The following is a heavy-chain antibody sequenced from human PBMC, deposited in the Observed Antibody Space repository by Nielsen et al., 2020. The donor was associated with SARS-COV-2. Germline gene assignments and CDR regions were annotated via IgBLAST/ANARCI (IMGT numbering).Heavy chain of an antibody. CDR1: GGSFPSAGSS. V-gene: IGHV4-31*03. D-gene: IGHD6-19*01. CDR2: RHYTGNT. Sequence: SDPLSPTCSVLGGSFPSAGSSYSCIRQHTGKGLEWIGLRHYTGNTYYNPSLQSRLFISVDTSKNQFALRLSSVTAADTAVYYCATGAGWFDPWGQGTRVTVSS. CDR3: ATGAGWFDP. J-gene: IGHJ5*02.